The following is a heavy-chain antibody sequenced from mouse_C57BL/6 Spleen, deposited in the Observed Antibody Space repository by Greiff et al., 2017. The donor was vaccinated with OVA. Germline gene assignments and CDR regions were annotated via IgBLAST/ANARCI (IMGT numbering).Heavy chain of an antibody. CDR1: GYSFTGYY. CDR3: ARSPYGNYLDY. D-gene: IGHD2-1*01. V-gene: IGHV1-42*01. J-gene: IGHJ2*01. CDR2: INPSTGGT. Sequence: VQLQQSGPELVKPGASVKISCKASGYSFTGYYMNWVKQSPEKSLEWIGEINPSTGGTTYNQKFKAKATLTVDKSSSTAYMQLKILTSEDSAVYYCARSPYGNYLDYWGQGTTLTVSS.